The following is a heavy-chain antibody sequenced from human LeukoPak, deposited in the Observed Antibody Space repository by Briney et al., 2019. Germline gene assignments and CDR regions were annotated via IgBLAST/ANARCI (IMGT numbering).Heavy chain of an antibody. Sequence: SETLSLTCTVSGGSISSYYWSWIRQPPGKGLEWIGYIHYSGSTNYNPSLKTRATISVDTSKNQFSLKLSSVTGADTGVYYCASVLRDGYLFYFDYWGQGTLVTVSS. CDR3: ASVLRDGYLFYFDY. V-gene: IGHV4-59*01. CDR2: IHYSGST. CDR1: GGSISSYY. D-gene: IGHD5-24*01. J-gene: IGHJ4*02.